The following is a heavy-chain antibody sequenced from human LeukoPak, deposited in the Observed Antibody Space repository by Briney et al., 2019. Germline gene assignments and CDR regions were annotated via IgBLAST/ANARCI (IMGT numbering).Heavy chain of an antibody. Sequence: KPSETLSLTCAVYGGSFSGYYWSWIRQPPGKGLEWIGEINHSGSTNYNPSLKSRVTISVDTSKNQFSLKLSSVTAADTAVYYCARARTTYYYYYVDVWGKGTTVTVSS. D-gene: IGHD1-1*01. J-gene: IGHJ6*03. CDR2: INHSGST. CDR3: ARARTTYYYYYVDV. CDR1: GGSFSGYY. V-gene: IGHV4-34*01.